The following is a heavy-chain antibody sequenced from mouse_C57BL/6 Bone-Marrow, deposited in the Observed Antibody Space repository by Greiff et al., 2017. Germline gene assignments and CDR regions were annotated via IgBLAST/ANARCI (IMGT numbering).Heavy chain of an antibody. V-gene: IGHV1-26*01. D-gene: IGHD2-3*01. CDR2: INPNNGGT. CDR3: ARFYSIQYYFDY. J-gene: IGHJ2*01. Sequence: VQLQQSGPELVKPGASVKISCKASGYTFTDYYMNWVKQSHGKSLEWIGDINPNNGGTSYNQKFKGKATLTVDKSSSTAYMELRSLTSEDSEVYYCARFYSIQYYFDYWGQGTTLTVSS. CDR1: GYTFTDYY.